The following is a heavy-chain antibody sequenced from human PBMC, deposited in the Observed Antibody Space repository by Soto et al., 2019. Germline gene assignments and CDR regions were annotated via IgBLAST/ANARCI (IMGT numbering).Heavy chain of an antibody. CDR1: GYTFTGYY. CDR3: ARNIVVVPAAVSGFDY. D-gene: IGHD2-2*01. V-gene: IGHV1-2*04. CDR2: INPNSGGT. J-gene: IGHJ4*02. Sequence: ASVKVSCKASGYTFTGYYMHWVRQAPGQGLEWMGWINPNSGGTNYAQKFQGWVTMTRDTSISTAYMELSRLRSDDTAVYYCARNIVVVPAAVSGFDYWGQETLVTVSS.